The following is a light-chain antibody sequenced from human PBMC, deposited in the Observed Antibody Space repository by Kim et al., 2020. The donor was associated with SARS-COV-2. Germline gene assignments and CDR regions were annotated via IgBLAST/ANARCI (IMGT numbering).Light chain of an antibody. CDR3: QHYNNWPPWT. V-gene: IGKV3-15*01. J-gene: IGKJ1*01. CDR1: QSVSTS. Sequence: EIVMTQSPATLSVSPGERATLSCRASQSVSTSLAWYQQKPGQAPRLLIYGASTRATGIPARFSGSGSGTEFTLTIRSLQSEDFAVYYCQHYNNWPPWTFGQGTKVDIK. CDR2: GAS.